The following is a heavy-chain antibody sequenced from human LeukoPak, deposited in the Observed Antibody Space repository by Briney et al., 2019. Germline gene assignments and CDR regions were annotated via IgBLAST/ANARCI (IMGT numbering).Heavy chain of an antibody. CDR2: ISSSSAL. V-gene: IGHV3-48*04. CDR3: ARDWSAHYFDY. CDR1: GFCFSTYG. J-gene: IGHJ4*02. Sequence: AGSLRLSCAASGFCFSTYGFNWVRQAPGKGLEWVSYISSSSALYYTDSVKGRFTISRDNAKNSLYLQKNSLRAEDTAVYYCARDWSAHYFDYWGQGILVTISS.